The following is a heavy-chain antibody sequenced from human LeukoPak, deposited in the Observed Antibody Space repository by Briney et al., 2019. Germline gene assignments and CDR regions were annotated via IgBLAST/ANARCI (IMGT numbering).Heavy chain of an antibody. J-gene: IGHJ4*02. D-gene: IGHD3-3*01. Sequence: GGSLRLSCAASGFTFSSYGMHWVRQAPGKGLEWVAIIWYDGSNKYHADSVKGRFTLSRDNSINTVDLQMNSLRAEDTAVYYCVKEYHSRGFGAYFDYWGQGTLVTVSS. V-gene: IGHV3-30*02. CDR1: GFTFSSYG. CDR3: VKEYHSRGFGAYFDY. CDR2: IWYDGSNK.